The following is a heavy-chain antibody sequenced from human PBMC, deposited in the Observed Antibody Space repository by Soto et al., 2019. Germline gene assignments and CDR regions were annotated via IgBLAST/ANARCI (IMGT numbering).Heavy chain of an antibody. CDR3: AREMSYYFDS. Sequence: QLQLQESGSGLVKPSQTLVLTCTVSGDSISRDGYSWSWIRQPPGKGLEWIGFIYHSGTTYYNLSLKSRVTTSVDKSKNQFSLRLASVTAADTAVYYCAREMSYYFDSWCQGTLFTGSS. CDR1: GDSISRDGYS. CDR2: IYHSGTT. V-gene: IGHV4-30-2*01. J-gene: IGHJ4*02.